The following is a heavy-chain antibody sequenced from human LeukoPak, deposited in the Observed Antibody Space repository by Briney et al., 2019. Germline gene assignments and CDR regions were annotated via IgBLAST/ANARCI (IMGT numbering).Heavy chain of an antibody. Sequence: SETLSLTCTVSGGSISSSSYYWGWIRQPPGKGLEWIGSIYYSGSTYYNPSLKSRVTISVDTSKNQFSLKLSSVTAADTAVYYCARRGFGEFFDCWGQGTLVTVSS. CDR1: GGSISSSSYY. J-gene: IGHJ4*02. D-gene: IGHD3-10*01. V-gene: IGHV4-39*01. CDR2: IYYSGST. CDR3: ARRGFGEFFDC.